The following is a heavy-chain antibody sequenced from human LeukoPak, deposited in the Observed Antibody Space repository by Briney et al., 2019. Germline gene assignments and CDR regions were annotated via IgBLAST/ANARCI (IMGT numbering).Heavy chain of an antibody. CDR1: GFTFSSYA. Sequence: GGSLRLSCAASGFTFSSYAMSWVRQAPGKGLEWASSIAGSGVSTDYAAPVKGRFTISKDKSKNTLYLEMNSLRAEDTAVYYCARLPFFFYDSSGYYYDYWGQGTLVTVSS. CDR2: IAGSGVST. V-gene: IGHV3-23*01. CDR3: ARLPFFFYDSSGYYYDY. J-gene: IGHJ4*02. D-gene: IGHD3-22*01.